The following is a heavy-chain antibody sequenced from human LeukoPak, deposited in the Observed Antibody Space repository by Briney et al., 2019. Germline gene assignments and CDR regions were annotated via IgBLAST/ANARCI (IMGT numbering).Heavy chain of an antibody. D-gene: IGHD1-20*01. J-gene: IGHJ4*02. Sequence: GGSLRLSCAASGFTFSSYSMNWVRQAPGKGLEWVPYISSSSSTIYYADSVKGRFTISRDNAKNSLYLQMNSLRAEDTAIYYCAKVLLTGTTYGEFDYWGQGTLVTVSS. CDR3: AKVLLTGTTYGEFDY. CDR1: GFTFSSYS. CDR2: ISSSSSTI. V-gene: IGHV3-48*04.